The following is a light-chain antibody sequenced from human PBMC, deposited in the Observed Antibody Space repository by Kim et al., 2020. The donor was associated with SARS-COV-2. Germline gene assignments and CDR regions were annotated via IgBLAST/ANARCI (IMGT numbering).Light chain of an antibody. V-gene: IGKV1-39*01. J-gene: IGKJ4*01. Sequence: ASVGDRVTITCRASQSISSYLNWYQQKPGKAPKLLIYAASSLQSGVPSRFSGSGSGTDFTLTISSLQPEDFATYYCQQSYSTPLTFGGGTKMDIK. CDR1: QSISSY. CDR2: AAS. CDR3: QQSYSTPLT.